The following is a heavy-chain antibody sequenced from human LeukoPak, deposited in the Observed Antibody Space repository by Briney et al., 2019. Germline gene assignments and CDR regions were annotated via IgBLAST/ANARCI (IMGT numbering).Heavy chain of an antibody. CDR3: AVERGYCSGGSCLYYYYGMDV. CDR2: INPSGGST. D-gene: IGHD2-15*01. CDR1: GYTFTSYY. J-gene: IGHJ6*02. V-gene: IGHV1-46*01. Sequence: ASVKVSCKASGYTFTSYYMHWVRRAPGQGLEWMGIINPSGGSTSYAQKFQGRVTMTRDTSTSTVYMELSSLRSEDTAVYYCAVERGYCSGGSCLYYYYGMDVWGQGTTVTVSS.